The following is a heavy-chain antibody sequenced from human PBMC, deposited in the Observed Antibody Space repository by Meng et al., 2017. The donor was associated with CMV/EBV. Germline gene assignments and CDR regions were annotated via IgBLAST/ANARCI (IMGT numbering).Heavy chain of an antibody. CDR2: ISWDGGST. Sequence: GESLKISCAASGFTFDDYTMHWVRQAPGKGLEWVSLISWDGGSTYYADSVKGRFTISRDNSKNSLYLQMKSLRTEDTALYYCAKDIGATIGRGAIDYWGQGTLVTVSS. V-gene: IGHV3-43*01. J-gene: IGHJ4*02. CDR3: AKDIGATIGRGAIDY. D-gene: IGHD5-12*01. CDR1: GFTFDDYT.